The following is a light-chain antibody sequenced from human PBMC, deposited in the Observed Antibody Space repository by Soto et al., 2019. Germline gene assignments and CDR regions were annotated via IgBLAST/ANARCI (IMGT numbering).Light chain of an antibody. CDR3: SLYTSENAYV. V-gene: IGLV2-14*02. J-gene: IGLJ1*01. CDR2: EVS. Sequence: QSVLTQPASVSGSPGQSITVSCTGTNIDVGSYNLISWYQQHPGKAPKLMIYEVSKRPSGVPDRFSGSKSGNTASLTISGLQAADEADYYCSLYTSENAYVFGTGTKLTVL. CDR1: NIDVGSYNL.